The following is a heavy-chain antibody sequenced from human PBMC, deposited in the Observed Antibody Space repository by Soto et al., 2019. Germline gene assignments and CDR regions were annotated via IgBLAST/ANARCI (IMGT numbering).Heavy chain of an antibody. V-gene: IGHV3-30*18. J-gene: IGHJ4*02. CDR2: ISYDGSNK. Sequence: QVQLVESGGGVVQPGRSLRLSCAASGFTFSSYGMHWVRQAPGKGLEWVAVISYDGSNKYYADSVKGRFTISRDNSKNTLYLQMNSLRAEVTAVYYCAKESSSGWLNYFDYWGQGTLVTVSS. CDR3: AKESSSGWLNYFDY. CDR1: GFTFSSYG. D-gene: IGHD6-19*01.